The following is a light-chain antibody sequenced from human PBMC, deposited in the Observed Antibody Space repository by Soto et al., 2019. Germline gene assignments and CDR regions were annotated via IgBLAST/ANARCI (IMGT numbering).Light chain of an antibody. CDR3: QYYGNSPLFT. CDR1: QSVNSDP. J-gene: IGKJ3*01. Sequence: EIVLTQSPGTPSLSPGDRATLSCRASQSVNSDPLAWYQQKPGQGPRLLMYRAFSRATGIPDRFSGSGSGTEFTLTISRLEPEDFTVYYCQYYGNSPLFTFGPGTKVDIK. V-gene: IGKV3-20*01. CDR2: RAF.